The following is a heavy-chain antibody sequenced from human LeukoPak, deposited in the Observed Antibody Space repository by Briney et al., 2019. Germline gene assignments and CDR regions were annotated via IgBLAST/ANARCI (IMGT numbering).Heavy chain of an antibody. CDR1: GFTFSNYW. D-gene: IGHD2-21*02. CDR3: ARAYCGTDCYSRAMDY. V-gene: IGHV3-74*01. Sequence: GGSLRLSCAASGFTFSNYWMHWVRQAPGKGPVWVSRINSEGSSTSYADSVKGRFIISRDNAKNTLFLQMNSLRVEDTAVYFCARAYCGTDCYSRAMDYWGQGTLVTVSS. J-gene: IGHJ4*02. CDR2: INSEGSST.